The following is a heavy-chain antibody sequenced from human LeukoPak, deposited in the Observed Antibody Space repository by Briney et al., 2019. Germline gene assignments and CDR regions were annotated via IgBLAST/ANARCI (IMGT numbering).Heavy chain of an antibody. CDR3: AEDRVGATLDY. Sequence: PGGSLRLSCAASGFTFSSYGMHWVRQAPGKGLEWVAVISYDGSNKYYADSVKGRFTISRDNSKNTLYLQMNSLRAEDTAVYYCAEDRVGATLDYWGQGTLVTVSS. CDR2: ISYDGSNK. D-gene: IGHD1-26*01. V-gene: IGHV3-30*18. CDR1: GFTFSSYG. J-gene: IGHJ4*02.